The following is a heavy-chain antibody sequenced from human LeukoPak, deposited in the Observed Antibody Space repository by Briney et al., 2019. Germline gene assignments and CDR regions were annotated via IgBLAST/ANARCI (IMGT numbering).Heavy chain of an antibody. CDR1: GGSISSYY. CDR2: IYYSGST. V-gene: IGHV4-59*01. D-gene: IGHD3-3*01. CDR3: ARAGWGSGYYPY. Sequence: SETLSLTCTVSGGSISSYYWSWIRQPPGKGLEWIGYIYYSGSTNYNPSLKSRVTISVDTSKNQFSLKLSSVTAADTAVYYCARAGWGSGYYPYGGQGTLVTAPS. J-gene: IGHJ4*02.